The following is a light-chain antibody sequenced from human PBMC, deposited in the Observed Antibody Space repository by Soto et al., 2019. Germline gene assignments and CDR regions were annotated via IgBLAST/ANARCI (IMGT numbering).Light chain of an antibody. CDR2: GAS. CDR1: LNIGDS. V-gene: IGKV1-12*01. CDR3: PQATSLPFH. J-gene: IGKJ3*01. Sequence: QMTQNKSSLSASVGDRVTITCRASLNIGDSLSWFQQKAGKPPTQLIYGASALQSGVPSRFSGSGSGTDFTLTISSLQPEDFTTYYCPQATSLPFHFAPGTKAAIK.